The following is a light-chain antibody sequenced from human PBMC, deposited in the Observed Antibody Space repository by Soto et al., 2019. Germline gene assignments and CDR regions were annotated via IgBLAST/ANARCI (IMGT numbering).Light chain of an antibody. J-gene: IGKJ1*01. V-gene: IGKV3-20*01. Sequence: EIVLTQSPVTLSLSPGEGAPLSCRASQSVRSYLAWFQQQLGHPPRLLIYDASKRATGIPDRFSGSGSGTDFTLTISRLEPEDFAVYYCQQYGSSGTFGQGTKVDIK. CDR3: QQYGSSGT. CDR1: QSVRSY. CDR2: DAS.